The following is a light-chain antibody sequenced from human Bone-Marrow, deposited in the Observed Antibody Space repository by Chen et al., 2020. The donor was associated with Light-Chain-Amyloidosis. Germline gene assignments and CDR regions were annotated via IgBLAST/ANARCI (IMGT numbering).Light chain of an antibody. CDR2: GSS. CDR1: LTISSNY. V-gene: IGKV3-20*01. J-gene: IGKJ4*01. Sequence: EIVLTQTPGTLSLSPGEADNLSCRASLTISSNYLTCYQQKFGQAPRLLIYGSSSRATGIPDRFTGRGSGTDITLTINRLEPEDFAMYYCQQYGTSPLTVGGGTKVEIK. CDR3: QQYGTSPLT.